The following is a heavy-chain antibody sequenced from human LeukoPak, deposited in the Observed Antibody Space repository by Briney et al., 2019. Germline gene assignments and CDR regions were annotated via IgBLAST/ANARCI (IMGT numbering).Heavy chain of an antibody. V-gene: IGHV4-59*01. CDR2: IYYSGST. D-gene: IGHD6-13*01. Sequence: PSETLSLTCTVSGGSISSYYWSWIRQPPGQGLEWIGYIYYSGSTNYNPSLKSRVTISVDTSKNQFSLKLSSVTAADTAVYYCARGNIAAFDYWGQGTLVTVSS. CDR3: ARGNIAAFDY. CDR1: GGSISSYY. J-gene: IGHJ4*02.